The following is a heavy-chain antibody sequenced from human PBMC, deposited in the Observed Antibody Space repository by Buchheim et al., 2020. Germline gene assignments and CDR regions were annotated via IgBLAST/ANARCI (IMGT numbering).Heavy chain of an antibody. CDR3: ARDYDILTGYSPFDP. D-gene: IGHD3-9*01. J-gene: IGHJ5*02. Sequence: QVQLVQSGAEVKKPGASVKVSCKASGYTFTSYYMHWVRQAPGQGLEWMGIINPSGGSTSYAQKFQGRATMPRDTSTSPVYMELSSLRSEDTAVYYCARDYDILTGYSPFDPWGQGTL. CDR1: GYTFTSYY. CDR2: INPSGGST. V-gene: IGHV1-46*01.